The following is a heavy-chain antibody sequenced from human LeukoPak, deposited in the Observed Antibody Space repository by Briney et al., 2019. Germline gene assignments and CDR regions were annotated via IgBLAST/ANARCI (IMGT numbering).Heavy chain of an antibody. CDR3: AKDWQQWLVLSAFDI. V-gene: IGHV3-30*18. J-gene: IGHJ3*02. CDR2: ISYDGSNK. D-gene: IGHD6-19*01. CDR1: GFTFSSYG. Sequence: GGSPRLSCAASGFTFSSYGMHWVRQAPGKGLEWVAVISYDGSNKYYADSVKGRFTISRDNSKNTLYLQMNSLRAEDTAVYYCAKDWQQWLVLSAFDIWGQGTMVTVSS.